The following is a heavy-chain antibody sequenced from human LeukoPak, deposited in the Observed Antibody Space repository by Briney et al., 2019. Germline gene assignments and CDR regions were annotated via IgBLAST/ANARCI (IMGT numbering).Heavy chain of an antibody. J-gene: IGHJ3*02. Sequence: GGSLRLSCAASGLTFSIHWMNWVRQAPGKGLECVANINQDGSDKYYVDSVKGRFTISRDISKNTLYLQMKSLRAGDTAVYYCAKDKTYDDFWSGHDAFDIWGQGTMVTVSS. CDR2: INQDGSDK. V-gene: IGHV3-7*03. CDR1: GLTFSIHW. D-gene: IGHD3-3*01. CDR3: AKDKTYDDFWSGHDAFDI.